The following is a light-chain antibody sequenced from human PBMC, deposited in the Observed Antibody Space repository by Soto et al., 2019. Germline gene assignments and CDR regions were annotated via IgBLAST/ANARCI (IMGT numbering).Light chain of an antibody. V-gene: IGKV3-15*01. Sequence: EIVMTQSPATLSVSPGERATLSCRASQSVSNNLAWYQKKPGQAPRLLIYGASTTATGIPARFSGSGSGTEFTLTISSLQSQDCAFSYCQQYNNWWTFGQGTRVDIK. J-gene: IGKJ1*01. CDR2: GAS. CDR1: QSVSNN. CDR3: QQYNNWWT.